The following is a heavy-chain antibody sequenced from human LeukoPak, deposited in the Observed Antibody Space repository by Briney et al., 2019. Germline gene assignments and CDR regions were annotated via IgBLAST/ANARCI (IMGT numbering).Heavy chain of an antibody. V-gene: IGHV3-30*18. Sequence: GGSLRLSCAASGFTFSSYGMHWVRQAPGKGLEWVTLISYDGSNKYYTDSVKGRFTISRDNSKNTVYLQMNSLRTDDTAVYFCAKDEQWLALGYYFDSWGQGTLVTVSS. J-gene: IGHJ4*02. CDR3: AKDEQWLALGYYFDS. CDR1: GFTFSSYG. CDR2: ISYDGSNK. D-gene: IGHD6-19*01.